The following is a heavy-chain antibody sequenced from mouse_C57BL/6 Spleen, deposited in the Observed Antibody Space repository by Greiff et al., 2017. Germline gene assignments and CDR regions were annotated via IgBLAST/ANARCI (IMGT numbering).Heavy chain of an antibody. CDR2: IYWDDDK. J-gene: IGHJ2*01. CDR3: ARRGAGTTGFDY. Sequence: QVTLKECGPGILQSSQTLSLTCSFSGFSLSTSGMGVSWIRQPSGKGLEWLAHIYWDDDKRYNPSLKSRLTISKDTSRNQVFLKITRVDTADTATYYCARRGAGTTGFDYWGQGTTLTVSS. V-gene: IGHV8-12*01. D-gene: IGHD4-1*01. CDR1: GFSLSTSGMG.